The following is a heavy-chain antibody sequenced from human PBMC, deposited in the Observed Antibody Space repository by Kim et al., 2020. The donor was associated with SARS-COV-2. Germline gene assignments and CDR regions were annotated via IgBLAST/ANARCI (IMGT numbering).Heavy chain of an antibody. J-gene: IGHJ3*02. D-gene: IGHD3-22*01. V-gene: IGHV4-38-2*02. Sequence: SETLSLTCTVSGYSISSGYYWGWIRQPPGKGLEWIGSIYHSGSTYYNPSLKSRVTISVDTSKNQFSLKLSSVTAADTAVYYCARDRGAYYDSSPDAFDIWGQGTMVTVSS. CDR1: GYSISSGYY. CDR2: IYHSGST. CDR3: ARDRGAYYDSSPDAFDI.